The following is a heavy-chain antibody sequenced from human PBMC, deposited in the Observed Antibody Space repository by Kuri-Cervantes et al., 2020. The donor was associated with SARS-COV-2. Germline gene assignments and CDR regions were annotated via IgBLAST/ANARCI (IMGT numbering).Heavy chain of an antibody. V-gene: IGHV3-23*01. CDR1: GFTFTSYS. CDR3: VKDVGAYCRGDCYSFDY. J-gene: IGHJ4*02. Sequence: GESLKISCAASGFTFTSYSMNWVRQAPGKAIEWVSMFSGSGGFTYYADSVKGRFTIPRDNSKNTLSLQMNSLRVEDTAVYFCVKDVGAYCRGDCYSFDYWGQGSLVTVSS. D-gene: IGHD2-21*02. CDR2: FSGSGGFT.